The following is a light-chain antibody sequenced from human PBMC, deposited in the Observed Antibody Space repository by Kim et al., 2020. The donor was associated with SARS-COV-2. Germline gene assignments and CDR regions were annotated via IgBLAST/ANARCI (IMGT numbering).Light chain of an antibody. J-gene: IGKJ1*01. Sequence: AIQMTQSPSSLSASVGDRATITCRASQGIRNDLGWYQQTPGKAPKLLIYAASNLQSGVSPRFSGSGSGTDFTLTISSLQPEDFATYYCLQDYTYPRTFGQGTKVEIK. CDR3: LQDYTYPRT. CDR1: QGIRND. CDR2: AAS. V-gene: IGKV1-6*01.